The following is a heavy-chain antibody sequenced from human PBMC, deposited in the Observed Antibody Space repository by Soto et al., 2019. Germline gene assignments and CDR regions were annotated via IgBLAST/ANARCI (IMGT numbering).Heavy chain of an antibody. CDR2: INAGNGNT. CDR3: ARDRYYDFWSGYYPGPNNWFDP. D-gene: IGHD3-3*01. V-gene: IGHV1-3*01. CDR1: GYTFTSYA. Sequence: QVQLVQSGAEVKKPGASVKVSCKASGYTFTSYAMHWVRQAPGQRLEWMGWINAGNGNTKYSQKFQGRVTITRETSASTAYMELSSLRSEDTAVYYCARDRYYDFWSGYYPGPNNWFDPWGQGTLVTVSS. J-gene: IGHJ5*02.